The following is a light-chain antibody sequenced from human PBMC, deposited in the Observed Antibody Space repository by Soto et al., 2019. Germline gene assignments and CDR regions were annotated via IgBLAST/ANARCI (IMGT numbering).Light chain of an antibody. CDR2: GAS. J-gene: IGKJ4*01. V-gene: IGKV3-15*01. CDR3: QQYNNWPPA. Sequence: EIVMTQSPATLSVSPGERATLSCRASQSVSTNLAWYQQKPGQAPRLLIYGASTGPTGIPARFSGSGSGTEFTLTISSLQAEDFAVYYCQQYNNWPPAFGGGTKVEI. CDR1: QSVSTN.